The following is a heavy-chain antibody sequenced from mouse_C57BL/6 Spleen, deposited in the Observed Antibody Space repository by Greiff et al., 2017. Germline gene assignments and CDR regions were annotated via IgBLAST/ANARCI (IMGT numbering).Heavy chain of an antibody. CDR2: INPSTGGT. J-gene: IGHJ1*03. V-gene: IGHV1-42*01. CDR3: ARTTTAALPYVDV. CDR1: GYSFTGYY. D-gene: IGHD1-2*01. Sequence: VQLQQSGPELVKPGASVKISCKASGYSFTGYYMNWVKQSPEKSLEWIGEINPSTGGTTYNQKFKAKATLTVDTSSSTAYMQLKSLTSEDSAVYYCARTTTAALPYVDVWGTGTTVTVSS.